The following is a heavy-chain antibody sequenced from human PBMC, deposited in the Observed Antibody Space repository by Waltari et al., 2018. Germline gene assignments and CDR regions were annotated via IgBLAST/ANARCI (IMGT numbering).Heavy chain of an antibody. Sequence: QVQLVQSGAEVKKPGASVKVSCKASGYNLTSYDIHWVRHSTGQGLEWMGWMNPNSGVTGYAQKFQGRVKMTRDTSTGTAYMEVSSLRSEDTAVYYCARVAAIGLVRFYGYWGQGTLVTVSS. CDR3: ARVAAIGLVRFYGY. CDR1: GYNLTSYD. V-gene: IGHV1-8*01. J-gene: IGHJ4*02. D-gene: IGHD2-21*01. CDR2: MNPNSGVT.